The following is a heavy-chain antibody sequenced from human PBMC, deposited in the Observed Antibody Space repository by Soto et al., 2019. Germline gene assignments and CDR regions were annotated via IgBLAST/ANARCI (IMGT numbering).Heavy chain of an antibody. CDR3: ATSYDTGFDP. V-gene: IGHV1-18*04. CDR2: IKVDSGYT. Sequence: VQSAAEVKKPGASVRVSCKAYGYPFIKYGISWIRQAPEQGLEWMGWIKVDSGYTNYAQKFQGRVTMTADTSSDTAFMELRSLRLDDTAVDFCATSYDTGFDPWGQGTLVSVSS. J-gene: IGHJ5*02. CDR1: GYPFIKYG. D-gene: IGHD3-9*01.